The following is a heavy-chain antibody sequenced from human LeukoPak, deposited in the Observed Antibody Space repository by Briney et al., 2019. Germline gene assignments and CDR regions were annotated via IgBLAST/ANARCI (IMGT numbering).Heavy chain of an antibody. CDR2: IRNKANSYTT. CDR3: ARGSYFDY. J-gene: IGHJ4*02. V-gene: IGHV3-72*01. CDR1: GFTFSDHH. D-gene: IGHD3-10*01. Sequence: GGPLRLSCAASGFTFSDHHIDWVRQAPGKGLEWVGRIRNKANSYTTEYAASVKGRFTISRDDSKNSLYLQMNSLKTEDTAVYYCARGSYFDYWGQGTLVTVSS.